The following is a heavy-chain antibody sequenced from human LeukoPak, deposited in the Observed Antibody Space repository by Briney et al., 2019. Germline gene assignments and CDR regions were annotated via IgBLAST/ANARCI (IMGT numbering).Heavy chain of an antibody. CDR1: GGSISSYY. CDR2: IYYSGST. Sequence: SETLSLTCTVSGGSISSYYWSWIRQPPGKGLEWIGYIYYSGSTNYNPSLKSRVTISVDTSKKQFSLKLSSVTAADTAVYYCARIYDSSGYYEDYWGQGTLVTVSS. CDR3: ARIYDSSGYYEDY. D-gene: IGHD3-22*01. J-gene: IGHJ4*02. V-gene: IGHV4-59*01.